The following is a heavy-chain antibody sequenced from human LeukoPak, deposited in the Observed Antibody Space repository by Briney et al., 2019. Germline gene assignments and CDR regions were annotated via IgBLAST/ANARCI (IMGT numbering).Heavy chain of an antibody. V-gene: IGHV3-48*01. Sequence: PGGSLRLSCAASGFTFSHYSMTWVRQASGKGLEWVSYIGPGSSTIYHADSVKGRFTISRDDAMNSLYLQMNSLRAEDTAVYYCAREGASYSSGWYFDYWGQGTLVTVSS. J-gene: IGHJ4*02. CDR3: AREGASYSSGWYFDY. D-gene: IGHD6-19*01. CDR2: IGPGSSTI. CDR1: GFTFSHYS.